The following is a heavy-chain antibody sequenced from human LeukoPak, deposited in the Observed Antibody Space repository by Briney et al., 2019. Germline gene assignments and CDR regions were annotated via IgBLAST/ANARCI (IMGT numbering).Heavy chain of an antibody. CDR1: GFTFSSYG. V-gene: IGHV3-33*01. CDR2: IWYDGSNK. CDR3: ARDRGFSSVPDY. J-gene: IGHJ4*02. D-gene: IGHD3-22*01. Sequence: GRSLRLSCAASGFTFSSYGMHWVRQAPGKGLEWVAVIWYDGSNKYYADSVKGRLTISRDNSKNTLYLQMNSLRAEDTAVYYCARDRGFSSVPDYWGQGTLVTVSS.